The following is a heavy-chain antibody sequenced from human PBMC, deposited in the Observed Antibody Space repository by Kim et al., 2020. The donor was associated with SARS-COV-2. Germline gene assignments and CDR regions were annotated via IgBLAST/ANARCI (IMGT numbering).Heavy chain of an antibody. D-gene: IGHD3-3*01. J-gene: IGHJ4*02. V-gene: IGHV3-15*01. Sequence: RFTISRDDSKNTLYLQMNSLKTEDTAVYYCTTDLTLFLEWLPRPPVFDYWGQGTLVTVSS. CDR3: TTDLTLFLEWLPRPPVFDY.